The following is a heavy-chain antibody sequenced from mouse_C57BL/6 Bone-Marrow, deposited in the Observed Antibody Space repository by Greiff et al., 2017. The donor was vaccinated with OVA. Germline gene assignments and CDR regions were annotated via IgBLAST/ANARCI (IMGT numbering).Heavy chain of an antibody. J-gene: IGHJ1*03. Sequence: VQLQQSGTVLARPGASVKMSCKTSGYTFTSYWMHWVKQRPGQGLEWIGAIYPGNSDTSYNQKFKGKAKLTAVTSASTAYMELSSLTNEYSAVYYCTRKNTTAVAENFDVWGTGTTVTVSS. CDR3: TRKNTTAVAENFDV. D-gene: IGHD1-1*01. CDR2: IYPGNSDT. CDR1: GYTFTSYW. V-gene: IGHV1-5*01.